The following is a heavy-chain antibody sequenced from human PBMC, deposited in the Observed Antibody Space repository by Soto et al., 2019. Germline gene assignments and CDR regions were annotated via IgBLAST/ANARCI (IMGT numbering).Heavy chain of an antibody. CDR1: GFTFSSYS. J-gene: IGHJ4*02. Sequence: PGGSLRLSCAASGFTFSSYSMNWVRQAPGKGLEWVSYISSSSTIYYADSVKGRFTISRDNAKNSLYLQMNSLRAEDTAVYYCARGWYLRTIQPIFYWGQGTLVTVSS. CDR2: ISSSSTI. CDR3: ARGWYLRTIQPIFY. D-gene: IGHD1-20*01. V-gene: IGHV3-48*01.